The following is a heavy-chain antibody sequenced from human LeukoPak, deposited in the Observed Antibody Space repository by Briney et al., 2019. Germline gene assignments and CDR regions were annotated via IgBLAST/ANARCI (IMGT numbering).Heavy chain of an antibody. CDR1: GGSFSGYY. D-gene: IGHD3-10*01. Sequence: SETLSLTCAVYGGSFSGYYWSWIRQPPGKGLEWIGEINHSGGTNYNPSLKSRVTISVDTSKNQFSLKLSSVTAADTAVYYCARHRPATYYYGSGSYYYYYYYMDVWGKGTTVTISS. V-gene: IGHV4-34*01. CDR3: ARHRPATYYYGSGSYYYYYYYMDV. CDR2: INHSGGT. J-gene: IGHJ6*03.